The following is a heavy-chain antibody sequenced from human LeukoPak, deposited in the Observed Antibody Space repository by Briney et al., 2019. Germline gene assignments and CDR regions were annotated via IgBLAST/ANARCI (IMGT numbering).Heavy chain of an antibody. CDR2: ISGSGGST. CDR3: AKSGASVAGADNYYYYGMDV. Sequence: GGSLRLSCAASGFTFSSYAMSWVRQAPGKGLEWVSAISGSGGSTYYADSVKGRFTISRDNSKNTLYLQMNSLRAEDTAVYYCAKSGASVAGADNYYYYGMDVWGQGPTVTVSS. CDR1: GFTFSSYA. D-gene: IGHD6-19*01. V-gene: IGHV3-23*01. J-gene: IGHJ6*02.